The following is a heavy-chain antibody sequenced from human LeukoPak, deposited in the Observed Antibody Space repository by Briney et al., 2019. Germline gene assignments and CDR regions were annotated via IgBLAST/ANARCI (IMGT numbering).Heavy chain of an antibody. Sequence: GGSLRLSCAASGFTFSSYAMHWVRQAPGKGLEWVAVISYDGSNKYYADSVKGRFTITRDNSKNTLYLQMHSLRAEDTAVYYCARESSGSTGWPSFDYWGQGTLVTVSS. V-gene: IGHV3-30-3*01. D-gene: IGHD2-2*01. CDR3: ARESSGSTGWPSFDY. CDR1: GFTFSSYA. J-gene: IGHJ4*02. CDR2: ISYDGSNK.